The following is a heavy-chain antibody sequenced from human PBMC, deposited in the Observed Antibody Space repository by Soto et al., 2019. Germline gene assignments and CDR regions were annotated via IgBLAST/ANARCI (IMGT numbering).Heavy chain of an antibody. Sequence: QVQLVESGGGVVQPGRSLRLACAASGFTFSSYGMHWVRQAPGKGLEWMAVIWYDGNSKDYGDSVRGRFTVSRDNSKNTLYLQMGSQRAEDTAVYYCARDSSSGEGFDFWGQGTLVTVSS. CDR2: IWYDGNSK. D-gene: IGHD7-27*01. J-gene: IGHJ4*02. CDR1: GFTFSSYG. V-gene: IGHV3-33*01. CDR3: ARDSSSGEGFDF.